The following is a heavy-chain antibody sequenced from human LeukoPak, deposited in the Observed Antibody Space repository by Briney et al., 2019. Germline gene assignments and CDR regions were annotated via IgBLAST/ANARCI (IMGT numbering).Heavy chain of an antibody. J-gene: IGHJ4*02. CDR2: ISGSGDNT. V-gene: IGHV3-23*01. Sequence: PGGSLRLSCAASGFTFSSYAMSWVRQAPGKGLEWVSGISGSGDNTYYADSVKGRFTISRDNAKNSLYLQMNSLRAEDTAMYYCARGRYSGTTYYFGYWGQGTLVTVSS. CDR3: ARGRYSGTTYYFGY. CDR1: GFTFSSYA. D-gene: IGHD5-12*01.